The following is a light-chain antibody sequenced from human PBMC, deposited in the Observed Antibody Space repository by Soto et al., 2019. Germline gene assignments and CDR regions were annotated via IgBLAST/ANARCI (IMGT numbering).Light chain of an antibody. CDR2: DAS. CDR1: QSIGST. J-gene: IGKJ3*01. V-gene: IGKV3-11*01. Sequence: EIVLTQSPDTLSLSPGERAIFSCRISQSIGSTLAWYQHKPGQAPRLLIYDASKRATGIPARFSGSGSGTDFTLTISSLEPEDFAVYFCQQRSKWPVTFGPGTTVDIK. CDR3: QQRSKWPVT.